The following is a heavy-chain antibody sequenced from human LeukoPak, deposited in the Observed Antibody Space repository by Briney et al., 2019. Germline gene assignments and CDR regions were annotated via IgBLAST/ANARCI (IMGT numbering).Heavy chain of an antibody. CDR1: GVTVSSNY. D-gene: IGHD3-16*01. CDR3: ATSWGPDTSAFRWGRDGMDV. CDR2: ISKSGGHT. V-gene: IGHV3-53*01. J-gene: IGHJ6*02. Sequence: GSLRLSCSASGVTVSSNYMSWVRQAPGEGLGWVSAISKSGGHTYYAASAKGRFTIYRDNSKNTQYLQMNSLRAEDTAVYYCATSWGPDTSAFRWGRDGMDVWGQGTTVIVS.